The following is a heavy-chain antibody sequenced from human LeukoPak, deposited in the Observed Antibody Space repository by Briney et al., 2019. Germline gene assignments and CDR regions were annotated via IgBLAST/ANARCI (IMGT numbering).Heavy chain of an antibody. CDR3: ARFPTSYGRYYYGMDV. J-gene: IGHJ6*02. D-gene: IGHD3-16*01. Sequence: PSETLSLTCTVSGGSISSYYWSWIRQPAGKGLEGIGRIYTSGSTNYNPSLKSRVTMSVDTSKNQFSLKLSSVTAADTAVYYCARFPTSYGRYYYGMDVWGQGTTVTVSS. V-gene: IGHV4-4*07. CDR1: GGSISSYY. CDR2: IYTSGST.